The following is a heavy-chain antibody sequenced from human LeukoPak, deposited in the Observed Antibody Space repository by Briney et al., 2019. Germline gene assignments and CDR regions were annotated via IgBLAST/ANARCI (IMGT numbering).Heavy chain of an antibody. CDR2: ISSSSSYI. D-gene: IGHD5-12*01. V-gene: IGHV3-21*01. CDR1: GFTFSSYS. CDR3: ARDPPSGYDSRFDY. J-gene: IGHJ4*02. Sequence: GGSLRLSCAASGFTFSSYSMNWVRQAPGKGLEWVSSISSSSSYIYYADSVKGRFTISRDNAKNSLYLQMNSLRAEDTAVYYCARDPPSGYDSRFDYWGQGTLVTVSS.